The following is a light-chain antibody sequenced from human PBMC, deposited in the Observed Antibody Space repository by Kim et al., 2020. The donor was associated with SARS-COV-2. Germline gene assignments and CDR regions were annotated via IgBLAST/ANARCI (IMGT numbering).Light chain of an antibody. J-gene: IGLJ3*02. CDR2: YGS. V-gene: IGLV3-21*04. CDR3: QVWDSSSDHPV. CDR1: NIGSKS. Sequence: AAGKTGRITCGGNNIGSKSVHWYQQKPGQAPVLVIYYGSDRPSGIPERFSGSNSGNTATLTISRVEAGDEADCYCQVWDSSSDHPVFGGGTKLTVL.